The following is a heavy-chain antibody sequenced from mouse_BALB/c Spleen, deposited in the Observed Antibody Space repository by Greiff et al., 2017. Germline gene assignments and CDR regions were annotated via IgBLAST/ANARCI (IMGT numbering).Heavy chain of an antibody. CDR3: ARSDYRYDSFDY. Sequence: QVQLKQSGAELAKPGASVKMSCKASGYTFTSYWMHWVKQRPGQGLEWIGYINPSTGYTEYNQKFKDKATLTADKSSSTAYMQLSSLTSEDSAVYYCARSDYRYDSFDYWGQGTTLTVSS. J-gene: IGHJ2*01. CDR2: INPSTGYT. CDR1: GYTFTSYW. V-gene: IGHV1-7*01. D-gene: IGHD2-14*01.